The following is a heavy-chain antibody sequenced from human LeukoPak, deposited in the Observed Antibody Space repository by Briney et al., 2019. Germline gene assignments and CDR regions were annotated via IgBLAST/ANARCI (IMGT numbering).Heavy chain of an antibody. CDR1: AGSITNYY. J-gene: IGHJ5*02. CDR3: ARDLNIYRFDP. CDR2: IYYTGST. D-gene: IGHD2/OR15-2a*01. V-gene: IGHV4-59*12. Sequence: SETLSLTCTVSAGSITNYYWSWIRQPPGKGLEWIGYIYYTGSTNYNPSLKSRVSISVDTSKNQFSLKLSSVTAADTAVYYCARDLNIYRFDPWGQGTLVTVSS.